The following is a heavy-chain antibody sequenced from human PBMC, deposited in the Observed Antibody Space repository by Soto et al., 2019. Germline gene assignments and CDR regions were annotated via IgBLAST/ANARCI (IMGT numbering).Heavy chain of an antibody. CDR1: GYSFTNFH. D-gene: IGHD3-22*01. CDR2: IDPSGGIT. J-gene: IGHJ4*01. CDR3: ARNVIDHDNYETIGYYFDH. V-gene: IGHV1-46*04. Sequence: QVQLSQFGAAVKKPGASVKVSCKASGYSFTNFHIHWVRQAPGQGLEWMGMIDPSGGITRDAQRLQGRITMTRDALTSTVYMELRILTAEDTAVYYCARNVIDHDNYETIGYYFDHWGHGILVNFAS.